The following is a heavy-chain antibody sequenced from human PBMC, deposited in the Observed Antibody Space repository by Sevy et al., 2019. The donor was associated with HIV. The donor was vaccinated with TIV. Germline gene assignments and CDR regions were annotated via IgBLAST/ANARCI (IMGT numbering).Heavy chain of an antibody. J-gene: IGHJ4*02. CDR2: IRPDGSEK. D-gene: IGHD1-26*01. CDR3: ARGVGLDC. V-gene: IGHV3-7*01. Sequence: GGSLRLSCAASGFTFSPYWMTWVRQAPGKGLEWVANIRPDGSEKYYVDSVKGRFTISRDNATNSLYLQMNSLRADDTAMYYCARGVGLDCWGQGALVTVSS. CDR1: GFTFSPYW.